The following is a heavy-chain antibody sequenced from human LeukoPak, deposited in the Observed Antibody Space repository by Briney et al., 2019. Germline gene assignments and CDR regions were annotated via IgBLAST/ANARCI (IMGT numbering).Heavy chain of an antibody. CDR1: GFTFSNAW. Sequence: GGSLRLSCAASGFTFSNAWMSWVRQAPGKGLEWVGRIKSKTDGGTTDYAAPVKGRFTTSRDDSKNTLYLQMNSLKTEDTAVYYCTTDYLDWLLYRDYWGQGTLVTVSS. CDR3: TTDYLDWLLYRDY. D-gene: IGHD3-9*01. CDR2: IKSKTDGGTT. J-gene: IGHJ4*02. V-gene: IGHV3-15*01.